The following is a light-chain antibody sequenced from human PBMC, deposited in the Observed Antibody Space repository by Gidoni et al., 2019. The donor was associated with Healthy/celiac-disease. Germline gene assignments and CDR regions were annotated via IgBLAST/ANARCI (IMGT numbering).Light chain of an antibody. J-gene: IGLJ2*01. V-gene: IGLV2-14*01. Sequence: QPALTQPASVPGSPGQSITISCTGTSSDVGGYNYVSWYQQHPGKAPKLMIYDVSNRPSGVSTRFSGSKSGNTASLTISGLQAEDEADYYCSSYTSSSTARVFGGGTKLTVL. CDR1: SSDVGGYNY. CDR2: DVS. CDR3: SSYTSSSTARV.